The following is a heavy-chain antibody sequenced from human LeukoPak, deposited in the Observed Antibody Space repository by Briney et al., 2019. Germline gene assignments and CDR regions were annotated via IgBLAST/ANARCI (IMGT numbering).Heavy chain of an antibody. D-gene: IGHD3-22*01. Sequence: GGSLRLSCAASGFTFSGYWMSWVRQAPGKGLEWVANIKQDGSEMYYLDSVKGRFIISRDNAKNSLYLQMNSLRAEDTAVYYCARGGFEDYYDSSGYYYSPYYFDYWGQGTLVTVSS. CDR2: IKQDGSEM. V-gene: IGHV3-7*01. CDR3: ARGGFEDYYDSSGYYYSPYYFDY. J-gene: IGHJ4*02. CDR1: GFTFSGYW.